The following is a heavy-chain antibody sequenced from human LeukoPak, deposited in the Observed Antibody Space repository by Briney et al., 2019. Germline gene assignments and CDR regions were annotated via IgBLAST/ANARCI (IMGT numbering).Heavy chain of an antibody. V-gene: IGHV1-69*04. CDR3: ARDLSGRSDRPCY. J-gene: IGHJ4*02. CDR2: IIPILGIA. CDR1: GGTFSRYS. D-gene: IGHD1-26*01. Sequence: SVKVSCKASGGTFSRYSISWVRQAPGQGLEWMGRIIPILGIANYAQKFQGRATITADKSTSTAYMELSSLRSEDTAVYYCARDLSGRSDRPCYWGQGTLVTVSS.